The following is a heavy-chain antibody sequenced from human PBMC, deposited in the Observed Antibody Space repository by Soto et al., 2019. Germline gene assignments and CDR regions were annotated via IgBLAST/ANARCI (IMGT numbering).Heavy chain of an antibody. D-gene: IGHD1-26*01. Sequence: PSETLSLTCTVSGGSINNTSYYWGWIRQPPGKGLEWIGTIYYSGNTYYNPSLKSRVTISVDTSKSQFALKLRSVTAADTAVYNCARFTGSNTLADYWGQGTLVPVPS. CDR1: GGSINNTSYY. CDR3: ARFTGSNTLADY. V-gene: IGHV4-39*01. CDR2: IYYSGNT. J-gene: IGHJ4*02.